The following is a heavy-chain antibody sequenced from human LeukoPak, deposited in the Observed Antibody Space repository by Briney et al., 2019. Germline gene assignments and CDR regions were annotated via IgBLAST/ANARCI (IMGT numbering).Heavy chain of an antibody. Sequence: ASVTVSCKASGGTFSSYTISWVRQAPGQGLEWMGGIIPILGIANYAQKFQGRVTITADKSTSTAYMELSSLRSEDTAVYYCASCFWSGYKSSYYYGMDVWGQGTTVTVSS. D-gene: IGHD3-3*01. CDR2: IIPILGIA. CDR1: GGTFSSYT. J-gene: IGHJ6*02. CDR3: ASCFWSGYKSSYYYGMDV. V-gene: IGHV1-69*10.